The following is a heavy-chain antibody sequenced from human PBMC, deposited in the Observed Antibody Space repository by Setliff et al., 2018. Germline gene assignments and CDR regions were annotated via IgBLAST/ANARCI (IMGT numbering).Heavy chain of an antibody. CDR1: GYTFTNYA. Sequence: GASVKVSCKASGYTFTNYAMTWMRQAPGQGLEYMGWINTNTGNPIYAQGFTGRFVFSLDTSVSTAYLQISSLKSEDTAVYYCARGYCSGGSCADFDYWGQGTLVTVSS. J-gene: IGHJ4*02. V-gene: IGHV7-4-1*02. D-gene: IGHD2-15*01. CDR2: INTNTGNP. CDR3: ARGYCSGGSCADFDY.